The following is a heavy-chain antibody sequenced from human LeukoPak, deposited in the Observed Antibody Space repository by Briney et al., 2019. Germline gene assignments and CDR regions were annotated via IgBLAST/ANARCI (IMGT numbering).Heavy chain of an antibody. CDR2: ISYDGSNK. CDR1: GFAFSSYG. J-gene: IGHJ4*02. CDR3: ARALADSRGYYLGFDY. Sequence: AGGSLRLSCAASGFAFSSYGMHWVRQAPGKGLEWVAVISYDGSNKNYADSVKGRFTISRDNSKKALYLQMNSLRPDDTALYYCARALADSRGYYLGFDYWGQGTLVTVSS. V-gene: IGHV3-30*03. D-gene: IGHD3-22*01.